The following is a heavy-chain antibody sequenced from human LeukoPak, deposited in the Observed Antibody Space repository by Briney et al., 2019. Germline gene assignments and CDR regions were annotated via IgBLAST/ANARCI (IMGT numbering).Heavy chain of an antibody. V-gene: IGHV4-31*03. CDR2: IYYSGST. CDR1: GGSISSGGYY. D-gene: IGHD2-2*01. Sequence: SQTLSLTCTVSGGSISSGGYYWSWIRQHPGKGLEWIGYIYYSGSTYYNPSLKSRVTISVDTSKNQFSLKLSSVTAADTAVYYCARFLRSCSSTSCSARDFDYWGQGTLVTVSS. CDR3: ARFLRSCSSTSCSARDFDY. J-gene: IGHJ4*02.